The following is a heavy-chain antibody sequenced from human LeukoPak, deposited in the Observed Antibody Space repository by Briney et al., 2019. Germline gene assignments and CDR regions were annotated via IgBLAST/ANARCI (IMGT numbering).Heavy chain of an antibody. CDR1: GFTFSSYA. Sequence: GGSLRLPCAASGFTFSSYAMSWVRQAPGKGLEWVANIKQDGSEKYYVDSVKGRFTISRDNAKNSLYLQMNSLRAEDTAVYYCARGSGYYYDTDAFDIWGQGTMVTVSS. J-gene: IGHJ3*02. D-gene: IGHD3-22*01. CDR2: IKQDGSEK. CDR3: ARGSGYYYDTDAFDI. V-gene: IGHV3-7*01.